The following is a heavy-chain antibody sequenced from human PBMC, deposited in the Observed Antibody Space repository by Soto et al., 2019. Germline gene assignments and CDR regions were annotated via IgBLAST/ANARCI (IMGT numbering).Heavy chain of an antibody. V-gene: IGHV5-51*01. D-gene: IGHD3-3*01. CDR2: IYPGDSDT. CDR1: GYSFTNYW. CDR3: ARRVASYEFFDY. J-gene: IGHJ4*02. Sequence: GASLKISCKGSGYSFTNYWIGWVRQMPGKGLEWMGIIYPGDSDTRYSPSFQGQVSISADKSIGTAYLEWSSLKASDTAIYYCARRVASYEFFDYWGQGTLVTVSS.